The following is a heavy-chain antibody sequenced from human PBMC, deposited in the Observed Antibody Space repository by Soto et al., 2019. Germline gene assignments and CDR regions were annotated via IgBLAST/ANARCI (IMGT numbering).Heavy chain of an antibody. V-gene: IGHV2-5*02. CDR1: GFSLSTSGVG. Sequence: QISLQESGPALVKPTQTLTLTCTLSGFSLSTSGVGVGWTRQPPGKALEWLALIYWDDDRRYSPSLTSRLTITKDTSKNQVVLTMTNMDPVDTATYYCADPPGGPYFQHWGQGTLVTVSS. CDR3: ADPPGGPYFQH. CDR2: IYWDDDR. D-gene: IGHD2-15*01. J-gene: IGHJ1*01.